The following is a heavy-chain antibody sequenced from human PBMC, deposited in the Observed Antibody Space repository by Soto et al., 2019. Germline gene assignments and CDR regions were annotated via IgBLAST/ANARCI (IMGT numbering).Heavy chain of an antibody. CDR1: GFTFSGYE. CDR3: AREFRGGWFDP. Sequence: EVQLVESGGGLAQPGGSLRLSCAASGFTFSGYEMNWVRQAPGKGLEWVSYISISGSTIYYADSVKGRFTISRDNAKNSLYLQMNSLRVEDTAIYYCAREFRGGWFDPWGQGTLVTVSS. V-gene: IGHV3-48*03. CDR2: ISISGSTI. J-gene: IGHJ5*02.